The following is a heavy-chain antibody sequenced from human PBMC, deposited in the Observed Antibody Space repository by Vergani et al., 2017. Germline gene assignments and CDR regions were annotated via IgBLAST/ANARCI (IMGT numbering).Heavy chain of an antibody. CDR3: AKGGPLLWFGELSS. J-gene: IGHJ5*02. CDR1: GFTFDDYA. V-gene: IGHV3-9*01. Sequence: EVQLVESGGGLEQPGRSLRLSCAASGFTFDDYAMHWVRQAPGKGLEWVSGISWNSGSIGYADSVKGRFTISRDNAKNSLYLQMNSLRAEDTALYYCAKGGPLLWFGELSSWGQGTLVTVSS. D-gene: IGHD3-10*01. CDR2: ISWNSGSI.